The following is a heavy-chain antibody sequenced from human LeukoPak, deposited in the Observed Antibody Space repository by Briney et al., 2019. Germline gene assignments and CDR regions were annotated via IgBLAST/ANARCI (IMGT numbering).Heavy chain of an antibody. CDR3: ARHYGP. CDR1: GGSISNYY. V-gene: IGHV4-59*08. D-gene: IGHD3-10*01. CDR2: LYYSGST. Sequence: SENLSLTCNVSGGSISNYYWRWIRQPPGKGLEWIGYLYYSGSTNYNPSLKTRVTISVDTSKNQFSLKLNSVTAADTAVYYCARHYGPWGQGTLVTVSS. J-gene: IGHJ5*02.